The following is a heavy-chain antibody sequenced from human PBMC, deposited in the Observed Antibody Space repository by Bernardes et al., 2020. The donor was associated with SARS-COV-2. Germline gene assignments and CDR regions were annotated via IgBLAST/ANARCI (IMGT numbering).Heavy chain of an antibody. CDR1: GDSISSGGYY. CDR3: ARDHGRQVGRYSWIDP. CDR2: IYYSGNT. D-gene: IGHD1-26*01. J-gene: IGHJ5*02. V-gene: IGHV4-31*03. Sequence: SETLSLTCTVSGDSISSGGYYWSWIRQHPGKGLEWIGYIYYSGNTYYNPSLKSRVTISVDTSENQFSLKLSSVTAADTAVYYCARDHGRQVGRYSWIDPWGQGTLVTVSS.